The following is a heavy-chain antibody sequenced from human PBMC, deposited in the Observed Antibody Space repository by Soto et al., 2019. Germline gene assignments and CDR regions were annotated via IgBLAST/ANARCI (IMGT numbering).Heavy chain of an antibody. CDR1: GFTFSNAW. V-gene: IGHV3-15*01. D-gene: IGHD3-16*01. J-gene: IGHJ3*02. CDR2: IKSKTDGGTT. Sequence: GGSLRLSCAASGFTFSNAWMSWVRQAPGKGLEWVGRIKSKTDGGTTDYAAPVKGRFTISRDDSKSTLYLQMNSLKTEDTAVYYCTTDASQYVWGLYGEAFDIWGQGTMVTVSS. CDR3: TTDASQYVWGLYGEAFDI.